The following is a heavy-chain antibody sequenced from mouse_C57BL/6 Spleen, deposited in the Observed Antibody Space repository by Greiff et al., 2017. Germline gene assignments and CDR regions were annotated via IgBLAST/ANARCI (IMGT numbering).Heavy chain of an antibody. CDR3: ARQSNYYFDY. CDR2: ISNLAYSI. Sequence: EVKVVESGGGLVQPGGSLKLSCAASGFTFSDYGMAWVRQAPRKGPEWVAFISNLAYSIYYADTVTGRFTISRENAKNTLYLEMSSLRSEDTAMYYCARQSNYYFDYWGQGTTLTVSS. CDR1: GFTFSDYG. V-gene: IGHV5-15*01. D-gene: IGHD2-5*01. J-gene: IGHJ2*01.